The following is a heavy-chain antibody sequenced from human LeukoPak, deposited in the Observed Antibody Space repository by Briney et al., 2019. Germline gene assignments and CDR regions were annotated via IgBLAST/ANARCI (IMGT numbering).Heavy chain of an antibody. CDR2: IYYSGST. CDR3: ARHSSSWSPNPDY. Sequence: PGGSLRLSCAASGFTFSSYWMSWVRQPPGKGLEWIGTIYYSGSTYYIPSLKSRLTISLDTSKNQFSLKLSSVTAADTAVYYCARHSSSWSPNPDYWGQGTLVTVSS. V-gene: IGHV4-39*01. J-gene: IGHJ4*02. D-gene: IGHD6-13*01. CDR1: GFTFSSYW.